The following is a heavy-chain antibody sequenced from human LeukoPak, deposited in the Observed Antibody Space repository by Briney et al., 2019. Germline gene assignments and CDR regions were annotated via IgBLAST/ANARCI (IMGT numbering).Heavy chain of an antibody. CDR1: GYTLTESS. D-gene: IGHD2/OR15-2a*01. V-gene: IGHV1-24*01. CDR3: ATASMSKTPDFDY. J-gene: IGHJ4*02. CDR2: FDPEDGET. Sequence: GASVKVSCKVSGYTLTESSIHWVRQAPVKEVEWMGGFDPEDGETIYAQKFEGRVTMTEDTSTDTAYLELSSLRSEDTAVYYCATASMSKTPDFDYWGQGTLVTVSS.